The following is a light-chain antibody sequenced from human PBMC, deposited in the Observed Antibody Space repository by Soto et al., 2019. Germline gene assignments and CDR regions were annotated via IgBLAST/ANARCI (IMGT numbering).Light chain of an antibody. CDR3: LQYDSAPRT. CDR2: GAS. J-gene: IGKJ1*01. Sequence: EIVLMQSPGTLSLSPGERATLSCRASQSLTSYKLAWYQQKPGQSPRLLIYGASSRAPGIPDRFSGSWSGTDFTFTISRLEPEDYAVYYYLQYDSAPRTFGQGTKVDIK. V-gene: IGKV3-20*01. CDR1: QSLTSYK.